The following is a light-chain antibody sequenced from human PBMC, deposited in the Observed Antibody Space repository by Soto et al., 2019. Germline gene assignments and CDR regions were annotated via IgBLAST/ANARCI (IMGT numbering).Light chain of an antibody. CDR2: GTS. CDR1: QSVNSN. J-gene: IGKJ1*01. CDR3: QQYGSSPWT. V-gene: IGKV3-15*01. Sequence: EIVMTQSPATLSLSPCERATLSFRASQSVNSNLAWYQQKAGQAPRLLIYGTSTRATGIPARFSDSGSGTDFTLTISSLEPEDFAVYYCQQYGSSPWTFGQGTKVDIK.